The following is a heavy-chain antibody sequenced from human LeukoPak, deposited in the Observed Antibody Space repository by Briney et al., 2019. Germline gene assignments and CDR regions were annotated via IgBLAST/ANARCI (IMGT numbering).Heavy chain of an antibody. D-gene: IGHD3-22*01. V-gene: IGHV3-23*01. J-gene: IGHJ5*02. CDR1: GFTFSSYS. CDR2: ISGSGGST. Sequence: GGSLRLSCAASGFTFSSYSMNWVRQAPGKGLEWVSAISGSGGSTYYADSVKGRFTISRDNSKNTLYLQMNSLRAEDTAVYYCAKDHPYYDSSGYYYGRWFDPWGQGTLVTVSS. CDR3: AKDHPYYDSSGYYYGRWFDP.